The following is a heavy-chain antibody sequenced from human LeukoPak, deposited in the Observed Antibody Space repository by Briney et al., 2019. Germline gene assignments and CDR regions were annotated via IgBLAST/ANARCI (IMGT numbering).Heavy chain of an antibody. CDR1: GFTFSDYY. CDR3: ARVSGLEYQLLYYMDV. CDR2: ISSSGSTI. D-gene: IGHD2-2*01. Sequence: GGSLRLSCAASGFTFSDYYMSWIRQASGKGLEWVSYISSSGSTIYCADSVKGRFTISRDNAKNSLYLQMNSLRAEDTAVYYCARVSGLEYQLLYYMDVWGKGTTVTVSS. J-gene: IGHJ6*03. V-gene: IGHV3-11*01.